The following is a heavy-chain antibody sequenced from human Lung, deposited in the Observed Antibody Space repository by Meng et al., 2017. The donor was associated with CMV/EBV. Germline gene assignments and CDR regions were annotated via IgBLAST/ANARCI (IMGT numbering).Heavy chain of an antibody. CDR2: SSAYSGKT. J-gene: IGHJ4*02. Sequence: EASGYTFTSNGISWGRQATGQGPGWMGWSSAYSGKTSIAQEFAGRLSMATDISTNTAYMDLRSLTSDDTAVYYCARDHVVRGVYCAYWGQGTLVTVSS. CDR1: GYTFTSNG. V-gene: IGHV1-18*01. CDR3: ARDHVVRGVYCAY. D-gene: IGHD3-10*01.